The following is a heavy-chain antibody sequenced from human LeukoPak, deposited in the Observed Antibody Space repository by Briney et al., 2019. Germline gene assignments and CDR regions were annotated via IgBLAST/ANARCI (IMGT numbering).Heavy chain of an antibody. V-gene: IGHV3-21*01. CDR1: GFTFSSYS. CDR2: ISSSSSYI. CDR3: ARFALKTPPTD. Sequence: TTGGSLRLSCAASGFTFSSYSMNWVRQAPGKGLEWVSSISSSSSYIYYADSVKGRFTISRENAKNSLYLQMNSLRAEDTAVYYCARFALKTPPTDWGQGTLVTVSS. J-gene: IGHJ4*02.